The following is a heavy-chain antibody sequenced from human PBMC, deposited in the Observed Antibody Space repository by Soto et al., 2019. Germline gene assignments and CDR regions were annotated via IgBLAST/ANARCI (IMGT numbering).Heavy chain of an antibody. CDR1: GGTFSRHA. Sequence: SVKVSCKSSGGTFSRHAINWVRQAPGQGLEWMGGIIPLFGTTNYAQKFKGRLTITADESTNTTYMELSSLKSEDAAVYYCASASIHGSSWYFWFDPWGQGTLVAVSS. J-gene: IGHJ5*02. CDR2: IIPLFGTT. CDR3: ASASIHGSSWYFWFDP. D-gene: IGHD6-13*01. V-gene: IGHV1-69*13.